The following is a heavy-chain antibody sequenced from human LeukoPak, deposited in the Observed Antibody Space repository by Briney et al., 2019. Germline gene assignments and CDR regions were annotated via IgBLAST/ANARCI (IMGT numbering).Heavy chain of an antibody. D-gene: IGHD3-22*01. V-gene: IGHV3-21*01. CDR1: GFTFSSYS. J-gene: IGHJ3*02. Sequence: GGSLRLSCAASGFTFSSYSMQWVRQAPGKGLEWVSSISSSSNYIYYADSVKGRFTISRDNAKNSLYLQMHSLRAEDTSVYYCARAGVNYDSSGYFPDDAFDIWGQGTMVTVSS. CDR2: ISSSSNYI. CDR3: ARAGVNYDSSGYFPDDAFDI.